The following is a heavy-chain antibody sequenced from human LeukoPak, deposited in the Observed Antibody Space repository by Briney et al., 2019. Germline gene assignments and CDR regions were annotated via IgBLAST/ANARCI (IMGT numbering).Heavy chain of an antibody. J-gene: IGHJ3*02. Sequence: KSGGSLRLSCATSAFTFSDYYMSWIRQAPGKGLEWVSYISSRGDTIFYADSVRGRFTISRDNAKSLLYLQMNSLTAEDTAVYYCARALNDAFDIWGQGTMVTVSS. CDR1: AFTFSDYY. CDR3: ARALNDAFDI. V-gene: IGHV3-11*01. CDR2: ISSRGDTI.